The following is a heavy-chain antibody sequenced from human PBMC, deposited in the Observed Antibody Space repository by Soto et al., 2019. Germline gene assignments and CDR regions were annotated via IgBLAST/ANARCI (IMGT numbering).Heavy chain of an antibody. D-gene: IGHD3-10*01. V-gene: IGHV1-69*01. J-gene: IGHJ6*02. Sequence: GAPVKVSFKCSGVTFISYAISWVRQAPGQGLEWMGGIIPIFGTANYAQKFQGRVTITADESTSTAYMELSSLRSEDTAVYYCAREGSITMVRGVIRNYYYYGMDVWGQGTTVTVSS. CDR1: GVTFISYA. CDR2: IIPIFGTA. CDR3: AREGSITMVRGVIRNYYYYGMDV.